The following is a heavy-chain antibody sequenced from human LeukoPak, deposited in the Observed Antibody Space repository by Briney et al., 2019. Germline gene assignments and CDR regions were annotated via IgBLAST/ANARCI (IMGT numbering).Heavy chain of an antibody. D-gene: IGHD3-10*01. V-gene: IGHV1-18*01. CDR1: VSIFCSYG. CDR3: AREGDYGSGTYYAGVY. J-gene: IGHJ4*02. Sequence: ASVNVSCTSSVSIFCSYGVTWLRRAPGQGLGWMGWISLYSGNTINTQKPPGRVAMTTDTSTNTADMELRSLRSGDTAVYYCAREGDYGSGTYYAGVYWGRGTLLTVSS. CDR2: ISLYSGNT.